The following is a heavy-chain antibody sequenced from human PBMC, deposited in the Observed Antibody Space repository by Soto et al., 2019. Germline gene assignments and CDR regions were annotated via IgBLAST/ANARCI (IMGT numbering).Heavy chain of an antibody. CDR3: ARRGFWSGFT. CDR1: GGSMSRYY. V-gene: IGHV4-59*08. CDR2: IYYSGSI. Sequence: PSETLSLTCTVSGGSMSRYYWTWIRQPPGKGLQFIGYIYYSGSIHYDPSLNGRVTISVDTSKNQFSLKVTSVTAADTAVYYCARRGFWSGFTWGQGTLVTVSS. J-gene: IGHJ5*02. D-gene: IGHD3-3*01.